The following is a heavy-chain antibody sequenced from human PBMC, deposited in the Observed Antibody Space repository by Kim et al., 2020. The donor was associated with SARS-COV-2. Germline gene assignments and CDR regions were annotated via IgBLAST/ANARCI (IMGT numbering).Heavy chain of an antibody. CDR2: ISAYNGNT. D-gene: IGHD2-2*01. CDR3: ARAPPIVVVPAAPMLSSGMDV. Sequence: ASVKVSCKASGYTFTSYGISWVRQAPGQGLEWMGWISAYNGNTNYAQKLQGRVTMTTDTSTSTAYMELRSLRSDDTAVYYCARAPPIVVVPAAPMLSSGMDVWGQGTTVTVSS. CDR1: GYTFTSYG. V-gene: IGHV1-18*01. J-gene: IGHJ6*02.